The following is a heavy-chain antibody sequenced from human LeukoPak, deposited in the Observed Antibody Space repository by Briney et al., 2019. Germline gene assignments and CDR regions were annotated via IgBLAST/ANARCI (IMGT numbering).Heavy chain of an antibody. CDR2: ISSNGGST. V-gene: IGHV3-64*01. Sequence: PGGSLRLSCAASGFTFSSYAMHWVRQAPGKGLEYVSAISSNGGSTYYANSVKGRFTISRDNSKNPLYLQMGSLRAEDMAVYYCARDAIAAAGTTWFDPWGQGTLVTVSS. CDR1: GFTFSSYA. J-gene: IGHJ5*02. CDR3: ARDAIAAAGTTWFDP. D-gene: IGHD6-13*01.